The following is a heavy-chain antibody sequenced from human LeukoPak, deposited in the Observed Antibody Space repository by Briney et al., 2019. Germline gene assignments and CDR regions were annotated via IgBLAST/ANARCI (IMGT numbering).Heavy chain of an antibody. Sequence: SETLSLTCAVSGGSFSSSKWWSWVRQPPGKGLEWIGQISHSGSTNYNPSLKSRVTISVDRSKNQFSLKLSSVTAADTAVYYCARSVTDYYGSGSYLNWFDPWGQGTLVTVSS. CDR2: ISHSGST. J-gene: IGHJ5*02. CDR1: GGSFSSSKW. V-gene: IGHV4-4*02. D-gene: IGHD3-10*01. CDR3: ARSVTDYYGSGSYLNWFDP.